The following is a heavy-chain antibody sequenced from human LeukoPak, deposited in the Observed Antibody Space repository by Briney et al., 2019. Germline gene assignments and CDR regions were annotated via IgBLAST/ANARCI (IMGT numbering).Heavy chain of an antibody. CDR3: ARQVDCSSTSCPGYFDY. D-gene: IGHD2-2*01. CDR1: GGSISSYY. Sequence: SETLSLTCTVSGGSISSYYWSWIRQPPGKGLEWIGYIYYGGSTNYNPSLKSRVTISVDTSKNQFSLKLSSVTAADTAVYYCARQVDCSSTSCPGYFDYWGQGTLVTVSS. V-gene: IGHV4-59*01. CDR2: IYYGGST. J-gene: IGHJ4*02.